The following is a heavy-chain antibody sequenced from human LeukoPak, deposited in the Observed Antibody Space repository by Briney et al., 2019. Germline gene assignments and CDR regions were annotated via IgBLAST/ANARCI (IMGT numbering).Heavy chain of an antibody. V-gene: IGHV4-34*01. CDR2: INYSGST. J-gene: IGHJ4*02. CDR1: GGSFSDFY. Sequence: PSETLSLTCAVYGGSFSDFYWHWIRQPPGRGLEWIGEINYSGSTKYNPSLKSRVTISLDTSKNQFSLKLSSVTAADTAMYYCARANSGYDLDYWGQGTLVTVSS. CDR3: ARANSGYDLDY. D-gene: IGHD5-12*01.